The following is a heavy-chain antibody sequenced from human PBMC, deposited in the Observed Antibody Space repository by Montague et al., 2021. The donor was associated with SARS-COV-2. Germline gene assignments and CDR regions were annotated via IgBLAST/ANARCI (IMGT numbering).Heavy chain of an antibody. D-gene: IGHD3-22*01. V-gene: IGHV4-39*07. CDR2: IYYSGST. Sequence: SETLSLTCTVSGGSISSSTYYWGWLRQPPGKGLEWIASIYYSGSTYFNSSLKSRVAISIDTSKNQFSLKLSSVTAADTAVYYCARRPYYYDSSGQFDPWGQGVLVTVSS. CDR3: ARRPYYYDSSGQFDP. CDR1: GGSISSSTYY. J-gene: IGHJ5*02.